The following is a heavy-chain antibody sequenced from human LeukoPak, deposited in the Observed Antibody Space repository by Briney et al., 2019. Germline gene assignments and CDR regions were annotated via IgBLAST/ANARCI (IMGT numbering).Heavy chain of an antibody. J-gene: IGHJ4*02. Sequence: GGSLRLSCAASGFTFSSYSMNWVRQAPGEGLEWVSSISSSSSYIYYADSVKGRFTISRDNAKNSLYLQMNSLRAEDTAVYYCARDSPSGLGHFDYWGQGTLVTVSS. CDR1: GFTFSSYS. CDR3: ARDSPSGLGHFDY. CDR2: ISSSSSYI. D-gene: IGHD5-12*01. V-gene: IGHV3-21*01.